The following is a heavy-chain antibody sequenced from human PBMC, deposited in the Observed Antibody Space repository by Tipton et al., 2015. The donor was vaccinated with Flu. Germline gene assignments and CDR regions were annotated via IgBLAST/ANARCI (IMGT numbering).Heavy chain of an antibody. Sequence: TLSLTCTVSGGSISSGSYYWSWIRQPAGKGLEWIGRIYTSGSTNYNPSLKSRVTISVDTSKNQFSLKLSSVTAADTAVCYCAREGFDSSGYRAGDAFDIWGQGTMVTVSS. CDR3: AREGFDSSGYRAGDAFDI. D-gene: IGHD3-22*01. J-gene: IGHJ3*02. V-gene: IGHV4-61*02. CDR1: GGSISSGSYY. CDR2: IYTSGST.